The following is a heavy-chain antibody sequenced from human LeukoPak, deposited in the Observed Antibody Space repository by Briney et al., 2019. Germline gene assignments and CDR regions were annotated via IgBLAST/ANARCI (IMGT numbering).Heavy chain of an antibody. Sequence: PSETLSLTCTVSGGSIRSAGYSWFWIRQFPGKGLEWIGYIYYSGSTAYNPSLKSRVSISLDTSENQFSLKLSSVTAADTAVYYCARDLGYCSSTSCRYFDYWGQGTLVTVSS. CDR1: GGSIRSAGYS. J-gene: IGHJ4*02. CDR3: ARDLGYCSSTSCRYFDY. V-gene: IGHV4-31*03. D-gene: IGHD2-2*01. CDR2: IYYSGST.